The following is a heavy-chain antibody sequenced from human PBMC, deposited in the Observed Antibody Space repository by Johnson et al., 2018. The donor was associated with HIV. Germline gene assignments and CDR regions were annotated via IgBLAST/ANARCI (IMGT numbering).Heavy chain of an antibody. J-gene: IGHJ3*02. Sequence: VQLLESGGGLVQPGGSLRLSCAASGFTFSSYAMTWVRQAPGKGLEWVSGISGSGGSTYTADSVKGRFTISRDNSKNTLYLQMTSLNTEDTAVYYCTRPGDYDAFDIWGQGTMVIVSS. CDR3: TRPGDYDAFDI. CDR1: GFTFSSYA. D-gene: IGHD4-17*01. CDR2: ISGSGGST. V-gene: IGHV3-23*01.